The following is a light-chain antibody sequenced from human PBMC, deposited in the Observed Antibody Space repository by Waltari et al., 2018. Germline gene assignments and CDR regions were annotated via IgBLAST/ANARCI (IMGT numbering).Light chain of an antibody. CDR2: VNSDGSH. Sequence: TQSPSASASLGASVKLTCTLSSGHSSNVIAWHQQQPEKGPRYLMKVNSDGSHSKGDEIPDRFSGSSSGAERYLTISSVQSEDEADYYCQTGGHGTWVFGGGTKLTV. J-gene: IGLJ3*02. CDR1: SGHSSNV. CDR3: QTGGHGTWV. V-gene: IGLV4-69*01.